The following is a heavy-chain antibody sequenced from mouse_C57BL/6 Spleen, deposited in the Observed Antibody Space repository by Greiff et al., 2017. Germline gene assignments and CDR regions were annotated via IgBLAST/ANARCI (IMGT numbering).Heavy chain of an antibody. CDR2: IDPETGGT. Sequence: QVQLQQSGAELVRPGASVTLSCKASGYTFTDYEMHWVKQTPVHGLEWIGAIDPETGGTAYNQKFKGKAILTADKSSSTAYMELRSLTSEDSAVYYCTNYYGGYFDVWGTGTTVTVSS. CDR3: TNYYGGYFDV. V-gene: IGHV1-15*01. CDR1: GYTFTDYE. D-gene: IGHD1-2*01. J-gene: IGHJ1*03.